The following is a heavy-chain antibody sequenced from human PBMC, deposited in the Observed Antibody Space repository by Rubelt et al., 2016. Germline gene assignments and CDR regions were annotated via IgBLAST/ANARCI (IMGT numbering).Heavy chain of an antibody. Sequence: QVQLQQWGAGLLKPSETLSLTCAVYGGSFSSYYWNWIRQPPGKGLEWIGEINQFGSTNYNPSLKSRVIISLDTSKSQFSLNRRSVTAADTAVYYCARGHASSGTYPGWGQGTLVTVSS. CDR2: INQFGST. V-gene: IGHV4-34*01. D-gene: IGHD6-19*01. CDR1: GGSFSSYY. CDR3: ARGHASSGTYPG. J-gene: IGHJ4*02.